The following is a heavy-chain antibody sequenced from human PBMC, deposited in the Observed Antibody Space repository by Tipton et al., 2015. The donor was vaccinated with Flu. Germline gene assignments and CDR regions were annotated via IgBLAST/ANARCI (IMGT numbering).Heavy chain of an antibody. CDR1: GGSFSGYY. D-gene: IGHD3-10*01. Sequence: TLSLTCAVYGGSFSGYYWSWIRQPPGKGLEWIGEINHSGSTNYNPSLKSRVTISVDTSKNQFSLKLRSVTAADTAVYYCARGRGRGYYGSGSYVHYGMDVWGQGTTVTVSS. J-gene: IGHJ6*02. V-gene: IGHV4-34*01. CDR3: ARGRGRGYYGSGSYVHYGMDV. CDR2: INHSGST.